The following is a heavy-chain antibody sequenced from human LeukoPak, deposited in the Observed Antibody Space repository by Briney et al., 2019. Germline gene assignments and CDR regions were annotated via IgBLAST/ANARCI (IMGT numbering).Heavy chain of an antibody. Sequence: GGSLRLSCAGSGFTFSIYSMNWVRQAPGKGLEWVSYINGASSAIYYADSAKGRFSISRDNAKNSLYLQMNSLRAEDTAVYYCARVVTGTYWYPDYWGQGTLVTVSS. V-gene: IGHV3-48*01. CDR1: GFTFSIYS. J-gene: IGHJ4*02. CDR2: INGASSAI. CDR3: ARVVTGTYWYPDY. D-gene: IGHD1-26*01.